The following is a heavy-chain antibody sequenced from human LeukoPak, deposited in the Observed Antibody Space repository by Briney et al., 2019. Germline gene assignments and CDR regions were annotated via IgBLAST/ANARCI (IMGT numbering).Heavy chain of an antibody. CDR3: ARDAGYSSSWSNYYYYGMDV. CDR1: GGTFSSYA. V-gene: IGHV1-69*13. J-gene: IGHJ6*02. D-gene: IGHD6-13*01. CDR2: IIPIFGTA. Sequence: ASVTVSCTASGGTFSSYAISWVRQAPGQGLEWMGGIIPIFGTANYAQKFQGRVTITADESTSTAYMELSSLRSEDTAVYYCARDAGYSSSWSNYYYYGMDVWGQGTTVTVSS.